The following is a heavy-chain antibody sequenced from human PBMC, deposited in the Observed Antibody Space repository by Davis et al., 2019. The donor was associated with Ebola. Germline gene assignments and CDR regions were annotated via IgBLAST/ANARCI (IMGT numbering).Heavy chain of an antibody. CDR1: GYFITTVFH. J-gene: IGHJ4*02. V-gene: IGHV4-38-2*02. Sequence: SEPLSLTCTVSGYFITTVFHWGCFRPPPGKGLEWTGFIYHSGTTYYNPSFKSPFTISVDTSKNQFSLKLTSVTAADTAVYYCARLGRIAVADTTGGLDYWGQGTLVTVSS. D-gene: IGHD6-19*01. CDR3: ARLGRIAVADTTGGLDY. CDR2: IYHSGTT.